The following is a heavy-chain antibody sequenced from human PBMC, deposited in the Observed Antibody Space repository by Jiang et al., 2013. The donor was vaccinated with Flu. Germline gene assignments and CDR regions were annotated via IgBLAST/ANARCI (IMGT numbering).Heavy chain of an antibody. Sequence: GGTTDYAAPVKGRFTISRDDSKNTLYLQMNSLKTEDTAVYYCTTDVTYCSSTSCLNSYFDYWGQGTLVTVSS. J-gene: IGHJ4*02. CDR3: TTDVTYCSSTSCLNSYFDY. V-gene: IGHV3-15*01. D-gene: IGHD2-2*01. CDR2: GGTT.